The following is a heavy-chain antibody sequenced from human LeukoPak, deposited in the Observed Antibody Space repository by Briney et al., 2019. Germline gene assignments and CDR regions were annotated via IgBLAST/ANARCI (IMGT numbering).Heavy chain of an antibody. D-gene: IGHD1/OR15-1a*01. V-gene: IGHV3-48*03. CDR3: VRGVEQTFDI. CDR2: ISSGSNTI. CDR1: GFTFSSYE. Sequence: GGSLRLSCAASGFTFSSYEMSWVRQAPGKGLEWVSYISSGSNTIYYADSVKGRFTISRDNAKNSLYLQMNSLRAEDTAVYYCVRGVEQTFDIWGQGTMVIVSS. J-gene: IGHJ3*02.